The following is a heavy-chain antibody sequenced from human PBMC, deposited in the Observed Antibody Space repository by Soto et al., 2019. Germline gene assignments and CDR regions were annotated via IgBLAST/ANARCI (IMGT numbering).Heavy chain of an antibody. V-gene: IGHV4-39*01. CDR2: IYYSGST. Sequence: QLQLQESGPGLVKPSETLSLTCTVSGASISSSSYYWGWIRQPPGKGLEWIGNIYYSGSTYYNPSLRGRVSISVDTSKNQFSLKLSSVTASDTALYYCVRPGPYYDSSRDAFDIWGQGTMVTVSS. CDR3: VRPGPYYDSSRDAFDI. J-gene: IGHJ3*02. CDR1: GASISSSSYY. D-gene: IGHD3-22*01.